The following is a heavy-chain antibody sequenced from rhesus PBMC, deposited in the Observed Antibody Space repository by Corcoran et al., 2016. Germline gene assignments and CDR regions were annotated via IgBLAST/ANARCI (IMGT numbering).Heavy chain of an antibody. CDR1: GFPFISSA. CDR3: ARVQLQPFDY. J-gene: IGHJ4*01. D-gene: IGHD5-12*01. Sequence: EVQLVESGGGLVRPGGSLRLSCAASGFPFISSAMHWVRQDSGKGLEGGGRIRSKSNNYETGYAASVKGRFTISRDDSKNTAYLQMNSLKTEDTAVYYCARVQLQPFDYWGQGVLVTV. V-gene: IGHV3-118*01. CDR2: IRSKSNNYET.